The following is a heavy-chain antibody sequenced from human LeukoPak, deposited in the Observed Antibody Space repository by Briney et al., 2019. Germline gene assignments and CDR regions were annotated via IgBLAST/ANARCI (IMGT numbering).Heavy chain of an antibody. V-gene: IGHV3-48*03. J-gene: IGHJ6*02. Sequence: GGSLRLSCAASGFSFSSYEMNWVRKAPGKGLEWVSYISSSGSTIYYADSVKGRFTISRDNAKNSLYLQMNSLRAEDTAVYYCARDMTTVTTPGSDYYYGMDVWGQGTTVTVSS. CDR3: ARDMTTVTTPGSDYYYGMDV. CDR2: ISSSGSTI. D-gene: IGHD4-17*01. CDR1: GFSFSSYE.